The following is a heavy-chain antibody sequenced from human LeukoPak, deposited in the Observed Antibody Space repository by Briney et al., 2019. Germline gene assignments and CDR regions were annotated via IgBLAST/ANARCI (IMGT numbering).Heavy chain of an antibody. V-gene: IGHV1-69*02. CDR1: GGTFSSYT. D-gene: IGHD6-13*01. CDR3: ARSTQIAAAGDN. Sequence: ASVKVSCKASGGTFSSYTISWVRQAPGQGLEWMGRIIPILGIANYAQKFQGRVTMTRNTSISTAYMELSSLRSEDTAVYYCARSTQIAAAGDNWGQGTLVTVSS. CDR2: IIPILGIA. J-gene: IGHJ4*02.